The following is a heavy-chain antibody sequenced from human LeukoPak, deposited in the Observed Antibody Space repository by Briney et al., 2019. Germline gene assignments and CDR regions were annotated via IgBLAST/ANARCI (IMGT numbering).Heavy chain of an antibody. J-gene: IGHJ4*02. CDR2: IDNSGST. CDR3: ASGAGWLIDY. Sequence: PSETLSLTCSVSGGHIDSVYWNWIRQPPGKGPEWIGYIDNSGSTKYNPSLQSRITMSRDTSKKQFSLKLTSVTAADTAMYYCASGAGWLIDYWGQRTLVSVSS. V-gene: IGHV4-4*08. D-gene: IGHD6-19*01. CDR1: GGHIDSVY.